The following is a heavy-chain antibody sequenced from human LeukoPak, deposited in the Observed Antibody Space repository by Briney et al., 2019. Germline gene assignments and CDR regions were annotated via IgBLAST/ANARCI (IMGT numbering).Heavy chain of an antibody. J-gene: IGHJ4*02. D-gene: IGHD2-2*03. V-gene: IGHV3-49*04. CDR2: IRNKAYGGTT. Sequence: GGSLRLSCGASGFTFSSYTMHWVRQAPGKGLEWVGFIRNKAYGGTTEYAASVKGRFTISRDDSKSIAYLEMNSLEIEDTAVYYCSVDIGDYWGQGILVTVSS. CDR3: SVDIGDY. CDR1: GFTFSSYT.